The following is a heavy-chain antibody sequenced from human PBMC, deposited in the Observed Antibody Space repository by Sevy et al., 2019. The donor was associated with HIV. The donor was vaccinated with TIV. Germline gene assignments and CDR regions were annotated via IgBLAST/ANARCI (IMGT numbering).Heavy chain of an antibody. CDR2: IYYSGGT. CDR3: ARGGTRDITTSFFDS. CDR1: GDSISNYC. V-gene: IGHV4-59*01. Sequence: SETLSLTCTVSGDSISNYCWSWIRQPPGKGLEWIGYIYYSGGTNSNPSLKSRVTISVDTSKNQFSLKLSSVTAADTAVYYCARGGTRDITTSFFDSWGQGTLVTVSS. J-gene: IGHJ4*02. D-gene: IGHD5-12*01.